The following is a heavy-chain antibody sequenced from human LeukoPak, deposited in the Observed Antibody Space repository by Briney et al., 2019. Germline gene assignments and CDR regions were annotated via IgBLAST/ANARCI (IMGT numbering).Heavy chain of an antibody. V-gene: IGHV3-23*01. CDR1: GFTFSSYA. CDR2: VTGSGVTT. CDR3: AKGRPFYYDSGPYYSNFDY. D-gene: IGHD3-22*01. Sequence: GGSLRLSCAASGFTFSSYAMSWVRQAPGKGLEWVSAVTGSGVTTHYADSVKGRFTISRDNSKNTLYVQMNSLRTEGTAVYYCAKGRPFYYDSGPYYSNFDYWGQGTLVTVSS. J-gene: IGHJ4*02.